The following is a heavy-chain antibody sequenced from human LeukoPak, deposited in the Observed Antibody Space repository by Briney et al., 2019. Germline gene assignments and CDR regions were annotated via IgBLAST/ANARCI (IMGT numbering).Heavy chain of an antibody. CDR2: ISGSGGST. CDR3: AKARWLQLFLFDY. CDR1: GFTFSSYA. D-gene: IGHD5-24*01. J-gene: IGHJ4*02. Sequence: SGGSLRLSCAASGFTFSSYAMSWVRQAPGKGLEWVSAISGSGGSTYYADSVKGRFTISRDNSKNTLYLQMNSLRAEDTAVYYCAKARWLQLFLFDYWGQGTLVTVSS. V-gene: IGHV3-23*01.